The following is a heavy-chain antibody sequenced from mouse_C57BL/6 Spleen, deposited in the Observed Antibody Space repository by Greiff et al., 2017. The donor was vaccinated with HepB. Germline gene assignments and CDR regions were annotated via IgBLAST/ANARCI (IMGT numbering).Heavy chain of an antibody. CDR2: ISYSGST. CDR3: ARDYGNYPHWYFDV. J-gene: IGHJ1*03. CDR1: GYSITSGYD. D-gene: IGHD2-1*01. Sequence: DVKLQESGPGMVKPSQSLSLTCTVTGYSITSGYDWHWIRHFPGNKLEWMGYISYSGSTNYNPSLKSRISITHDTSKNHFFLKLNSVTTEDTATYYCARDYGNYPHWYFDVWGTGTTVTVSS. V-gene: IGHV3-1*01.